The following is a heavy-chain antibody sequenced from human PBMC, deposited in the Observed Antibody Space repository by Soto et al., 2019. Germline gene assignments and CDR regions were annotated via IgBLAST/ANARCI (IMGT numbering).Heavy chain of an antibody. Sequence: QVQLVESGGGVVQPGRSLRLSCAASGFTFSDYGMHWVRQARGKGLEWVAVISYDGRNKFYADSVKGRFTISKDKSENTLHLETHRPTAADTAVYYCAKESTHLRIGEVLYVFDYWGKGTLVTVSS. J-gene: IGHJ4*02. CDR1: GFTFSDYG. CDR3: AKESTHLRIGEVLYVFDY. D-gene: IGHD3-10*01. V-gene: IGHV3-30*18. CDR2: ISYDGRNK.